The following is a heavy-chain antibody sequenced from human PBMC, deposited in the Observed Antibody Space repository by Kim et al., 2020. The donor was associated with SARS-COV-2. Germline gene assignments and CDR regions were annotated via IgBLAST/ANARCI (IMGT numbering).Heavy chain of an antibody. CDR3: ASVSYYDRREIDY. J-gene: IGHJ4*02. CDR1: GGSISTTSYF. D-gene: IGHD3-22*01. Sequence: SETLSLTCTVSGGSISTTSYFWGWIRQPQGEGLEWIGNINYSGSAYYNPSLKSRITISIDTSKNQFSLRLTSVTAADTAMYSCASVSYYDRREIDYWGQG. V-gene: IGHV4-39*07. CDR2: INYSGSA.